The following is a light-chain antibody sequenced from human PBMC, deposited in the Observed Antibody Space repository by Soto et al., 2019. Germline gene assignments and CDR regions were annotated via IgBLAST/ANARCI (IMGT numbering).Light chain of an antibody. CDR3: QQSYSTHT. Sequence: DIQMTQSPSSLSASIGDRVTITCRASQSISSYLNWYQQKPGKAPKLLIYAASSLQSGVPSRFSGSGSGTDFTLTISSLQLEDFATYYCQQSYSTHTFGQGTKLEIK. CDR2: AAS. V-gene: IGKV1-39*01. CDR1: QSISSY. J-gene: IGKJ2*01.